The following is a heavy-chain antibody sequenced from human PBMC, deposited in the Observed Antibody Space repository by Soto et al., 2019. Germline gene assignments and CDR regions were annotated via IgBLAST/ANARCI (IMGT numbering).Heavy chain of an antibody. V-gene: IGHV3-7*01. J-gene: IGHJ6*03. CDR3: ARRPEGYCSGGSCPKFYYYYYYMDV. CDR2: IKQDGSEK. D-gene: IGHD2-15*01. CDR1: GFTFSSYW. Sequence: EVQLVESGGGLVQPGGSLRLSCAASGFTFSSYWMSWVRQAPGKGLEWVANIKQDGSEKYYVDSVKGRFTISRDNAKNTLYLQMNSLRAEDTAVYYCARRPEGYCSGGSCPKFYYYYYYMDVWGKGTTVTVSS.